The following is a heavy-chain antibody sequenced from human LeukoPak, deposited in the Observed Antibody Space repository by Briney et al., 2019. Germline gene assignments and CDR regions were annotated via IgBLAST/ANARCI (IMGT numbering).Heavy chain of an antibody. D-gene: IGHD6-19*01. CDR1: GFTFSNYA. CDR3: ARTRTAGYSSGWDHDY. J-gene: IGHJ4*02. CDR2: ITTGSSYI. Sequence: GGSLRLSCAAAGFTFSNYAMSWARQAPGKGLEWVSYITTGSSYIKYADSVKGRFTISRDNARNSLYLQMNSLRAEDTAVYYCARTRTAGYSSGWDHDYWGQGTLVTVSS. V-gene: IGHV3-21*05.